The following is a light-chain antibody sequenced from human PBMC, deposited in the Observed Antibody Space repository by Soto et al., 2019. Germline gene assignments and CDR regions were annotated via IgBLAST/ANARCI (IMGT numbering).Light chain of an antibody. V-gene: IGLV2-14*01. CDR1: SSDVGGYSY. Sequence: QSALTQPASVSGSPGQSITISCTGTSSDVGGYSYVSWYQQHPGKTPKLMIYEVSNRPSGVSHRFSGSKSGNTASLTISGLQTEDEADYYCSSYTDSSNYVFGTGTKLTVL. J-gene: IGLJ1*01. CDR3: SSYTDSSNYV. CDR2: EVS.